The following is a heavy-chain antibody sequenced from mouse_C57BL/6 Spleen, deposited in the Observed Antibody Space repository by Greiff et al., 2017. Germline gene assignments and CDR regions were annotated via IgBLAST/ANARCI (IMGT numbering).Heavy chain of an antibody. J-gene: IGHJ2*01. CDR1: GYSITSGYY. V-gene: IGHV3-6*01. CDR3: ARRKNYSFDY. CDR2: ISYDGSN. Sequence: VQLKESGPGLVKPSQSLSLPCSVTGYSITSGYYWNWIRQFPGNKLEWMGYISYDGSNNYNPSIKNRIAITRDTSKNQFFLKLNSVTTEDTATYYCARRKNYSFDYWGQGTTLTVSS.